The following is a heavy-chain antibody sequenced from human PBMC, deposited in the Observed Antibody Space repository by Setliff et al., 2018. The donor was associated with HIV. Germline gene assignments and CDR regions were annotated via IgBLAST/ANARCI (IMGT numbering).Heavy chain of an antibody. CDR1: GYTFKTYG. V-gene: IGHV1-18*01. Sequence: ASVKVSCKASGYTFKTYGISWVRQAPGQGLEWMGWISGYNANTNYALELQGRLTMTTDTSTRTAYMELWNLRSDDTAVYYCARDGGSRDGRLYHYNYMNVWGKGTTVTVSS. D-gene: IGHD3-10*01. CDR3: ARDGGSRDGRLYHYNYMNV. J-gene: IGHJ6*03. CDR2: ISGYNANT.